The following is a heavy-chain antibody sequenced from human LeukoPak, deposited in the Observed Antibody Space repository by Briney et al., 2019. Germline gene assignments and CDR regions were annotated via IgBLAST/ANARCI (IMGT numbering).Heavy chain of an antibody. J-gene: IGHJ4*02. Sequence: ASVKVSCKASGYNFTSYGISWVRQAPGQGLEWMGWVSAYNGNTNYAQKLQGRVTMTTDTSTSTAYMELRSLRSDDTAVYYCARVILWIGESPAYFDYWGQGTLVTVSS. D-gene: IGHD3-10*01. CDR1: GYNFTSYG. V-gene: IGHV1-18*01. CDR2: VSAYNGNT. CDR3: ARVILWIGESPAYFDY.